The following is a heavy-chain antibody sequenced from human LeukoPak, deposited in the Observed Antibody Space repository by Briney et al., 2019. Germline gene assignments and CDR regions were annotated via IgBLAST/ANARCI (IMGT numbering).Heavy chain of an antibody. CDR2: INHSGST. V-gene: IGHV4-34*01. CDR3: ARGVEKHTVVSDAFDI. CDR1: GGSFSGYY. D-gene: IGHD2-21*01. J-gene: IGHJ3*02. Sequence: KSSETLSLTCAVYGGSFSGYYWSWIRQPPGKGLEWIGEINHSGSTNYDPSLKSRVTISVDTSKNQFSLKLSSVTAADTAVYYWARGVEKHTVVSDAFDIWGQGTMVTVSS.